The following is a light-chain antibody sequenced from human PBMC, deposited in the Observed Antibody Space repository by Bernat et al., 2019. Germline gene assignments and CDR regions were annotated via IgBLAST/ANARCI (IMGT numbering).Light chain of an antibody. Sequence: EIVLTQSPVTLSLSPGERATLSCRASQSVSSYLAWYQQKPGQAPRLLIYEASNRATGIPARFSGSGSGTDFTLTISRLEPEDFAVYYCQQRSNGVTFGQGTRLEIE. CDR2: EAS. CDR3: QQRSNGVT. CDR1: QSVSSY. V-gene: IGKV3-11*01. J-gene: IGKJ5*01.